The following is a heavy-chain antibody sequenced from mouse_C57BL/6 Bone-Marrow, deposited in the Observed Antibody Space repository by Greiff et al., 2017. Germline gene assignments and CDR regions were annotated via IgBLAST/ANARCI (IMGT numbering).Heavy chain of an antibody. Sequence: EVQVVESGGGLVKPGGSLKLSCAASGFTFSDYGMHWVRQAPEKGLEWVAYISSGSSTIYYEDTVKGRFTIARDNAENTLFLQMTSLRSEDTAVYYWARNYCGSSYWYFDVWGTGTTVTVSS. V-gene: IGHV5-17*01. CDR1: GFTFSDYG. J-gene: IGHJ1*03. CDR3: ARNYCGSSYWYFDV. CDR2: ISSGSSTI. D-gene: IGHD1-1*01.